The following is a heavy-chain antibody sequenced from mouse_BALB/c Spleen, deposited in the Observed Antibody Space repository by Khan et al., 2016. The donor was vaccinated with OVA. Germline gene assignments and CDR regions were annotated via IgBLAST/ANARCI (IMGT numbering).Heavy chain of an antibody. CDR2: FNPYNDGT. V-gene: IGHV1S136*01. D-gene: IGHD1-1*01. CDR3: ARWGYYVSNDFLDY. J-gene: IGHJ2*01. Sequence: EVELVESGPELVKPGASVKMSCKASGYTFTSYVMHWVKQKPGQGLEWIGYFNPYNDGTKYNENFKGKATLTSDKSSSTAYMELNSLTSEDSAVYYCARWGYYVSNDFLDYWGQGTTLTVSS. CDR1: GYTFTSYV.